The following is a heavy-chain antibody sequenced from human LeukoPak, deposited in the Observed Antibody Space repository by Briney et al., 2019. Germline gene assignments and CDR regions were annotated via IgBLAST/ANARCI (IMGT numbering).Heavy chain of an antibody. CDR1: GGSISGSSYY. CDR2: IYYSGST. D-gene: IGHD3-10*01. V-gene: IGHV4-39*07. J-gene: IGHJ4*02. Sequence: SETLSLTCTVSGGSISGSSYYWGWIRQPPGKGLEWIGSIYYSGSTNYNPSLKSRVTISVDTSKNQFSLKLSSVTAADTAVYYCAREWYPGTYYFDYWGQGTLVTVSS. CDR3: AREWYPGTYYFDY.